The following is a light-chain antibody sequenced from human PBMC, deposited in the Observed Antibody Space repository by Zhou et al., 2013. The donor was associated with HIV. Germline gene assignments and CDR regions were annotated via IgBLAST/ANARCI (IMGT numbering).Light chain of an antibody. J-gene: IGKJ1*01. V-gene: IGKV1-27*01. Sequence: DIQMTQSPSSLSASVGDRVTITCRASQSISSYLNWYQQKPGKAPNLLIYAASTLQSGVSSRFSGSGSGTDFTLTISSLLPEDVATYYCQKXDSAPWTFGPGTKVELK. CDR3: QKXDSAPWT. CDR2: AAS. CDR1: QSISSY.